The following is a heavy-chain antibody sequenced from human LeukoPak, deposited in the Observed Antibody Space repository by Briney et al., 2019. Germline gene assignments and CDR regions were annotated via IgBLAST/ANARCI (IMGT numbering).Heavy chain of an antibody. Sequence: GSLRLSCAASGFTFSSYWMSWVRQAPGKGLEWVANIKQDGSEKYYVDSVKGRFTTSRDNAKNSLYLQMNSLRAEDTAVYYCARDKIVGATNFDYWGQGTLVTVSS. CDR2: IKQDGSEK. J-gene: IGHJ4*02. CDR1: GFTFSSYW. V-gene: IGHV3-7*01. D-gene: IGHD1-26*01. CDR3: ARDKIVGATNFDY.